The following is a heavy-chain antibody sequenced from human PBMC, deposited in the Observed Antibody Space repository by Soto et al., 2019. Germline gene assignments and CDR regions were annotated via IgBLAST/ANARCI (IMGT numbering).Heavy chain of an antibody. V-gene: IGHV1-8*02. CDR1: GYDFTAYD. J-gene: IGHJ6*02. CDR2: MNPINGAT. D-gene: IGHD6-13*01. CDR3: GRGPSPRAPAGGTPYYYAMDV. Sequence: ASVKVSCKASGYDFTAYDINWVRQASGQGLEWMGWMNPINGATGSARRFQGRVSMTRNTATGTAYLELTSLRSDDSAVYYCGRGPSPRAPAGGTPYYYAMDVWGQGTTVTVSS.